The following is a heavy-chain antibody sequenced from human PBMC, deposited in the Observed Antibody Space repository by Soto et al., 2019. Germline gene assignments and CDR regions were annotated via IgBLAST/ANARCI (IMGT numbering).Heavy chain of an antibody. D-gene: IGHD1-26*01. CDR2: IYYSGRT. CDR3: ARDSGNYRTSN. J-gene: IGHJ4*02. V-gene: IGHV4-39*01. CDR1: GGSISSSGYY. Sequence: QLQLQESGPRLVKPSETLSLTCTVSGGSISSSGYYWGWIRQPPGEGLEWIASIYYSGRTYYNPSLKSRVTISVDTSKNQFSLKLSSVTAADTAVYYCARDSGNYRTSNWGQGSLVTVSS.